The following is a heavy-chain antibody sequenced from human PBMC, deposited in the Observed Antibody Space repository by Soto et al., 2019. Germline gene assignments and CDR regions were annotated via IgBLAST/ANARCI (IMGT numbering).Heavy chain of an antibody. CDR2: IYYSGST. J-gene: IGHJ4*02. Sequence: SETLSLTCTVSGGSISSGGYYWSWIRQHTGKGLEWIGYIYYSGSTYYNPSLKSRVTISVDTSKNQFSLKLSSVTAADTAVYYCAGGPPYRVATISYWGQGTLVTVSS. D-gene: IGHD5-12*01. CDR3: AGGPPYRVATISY. V-gene: IGHV4-30-4*08. CDR1: GGSISSGGYY.